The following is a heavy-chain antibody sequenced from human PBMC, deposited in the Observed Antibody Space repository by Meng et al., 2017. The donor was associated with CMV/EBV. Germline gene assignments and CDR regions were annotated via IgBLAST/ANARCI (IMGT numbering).Heavy chain of an antibody. V-gene: IGHV4-61*01. CDR3: ARGGLFWSGYYPYYYYGMDV. J-gene: IGHJ6*02. Sequence: GSLRLSCTVSGGSVSSGSYYWSWIRQPPGKGLEWIGYIYYSGSTNYNPSLKSRVTISVDTSKNQFSLKLSSVTAADTAVYYCARGGLFWSGYYPYYYYGMDVWGQGTTVTVSS. D-gene: IGHD3-3*01. CDR1: GGSVSSGSYY. CDR2: IYYSGST.